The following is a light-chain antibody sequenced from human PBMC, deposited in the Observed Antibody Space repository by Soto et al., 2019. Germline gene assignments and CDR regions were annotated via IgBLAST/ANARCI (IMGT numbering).Light chain of an antibody. CDR3: QQYNSYSQAWT. Sequence: DIPMTQSPSTLSASVGDRVTITCRASQSISSWLAWYQQKPGKAPKLLIYDASSLESGVPSRFSGSGSGTELTLTISSLQPDDFATYYCQQYNSYSQAWTFGQGTKVEIK. V-gene: IGKV1-5*01. CDR1: QSISSW. CDR2: DAS. J-gene: IGKJ1*01.